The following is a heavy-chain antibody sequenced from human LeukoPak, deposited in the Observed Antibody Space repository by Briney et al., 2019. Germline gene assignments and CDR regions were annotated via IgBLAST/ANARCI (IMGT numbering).Heavy chain of an antibody. J-gene: IGHJ4*02. CDR1: GYTFTSYY. CDR3: ARDREGYCSSTSCYSYFDY. CDR2: INPSGGST. Sequence: GASVKVSCKASGYTFTSYYMHWVRQAPGQGLEWMGIINPSGGSTSYAQKFQGRVTMTRDTSTSTAYMELSSLRSEDTAVYYCARDREGYCSSTSCYSYFDYWGQGTLVTVSS. V-gene: IGHV1-46*01. D-gene: IGHD2-2*01.